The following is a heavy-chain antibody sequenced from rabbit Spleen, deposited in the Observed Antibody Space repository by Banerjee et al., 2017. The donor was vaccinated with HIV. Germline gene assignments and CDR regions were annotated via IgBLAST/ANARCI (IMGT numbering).Heavy chain of an antibody. CDR1: GVSFSGDSY. Sequence: QSLEESGGDLVKPGASLTLTCIASGVSFSGDSYMCWVRQAPGTGLQWIACINVYTGKPVYATWAKGRFTISRTSSTTVTLQMTSLTAADTATYFCARDLTSVIGWNFNLWGPGTLVTVS. CDR2: INVYTGKP. J-gene: IGHJ4*01. D-gene: IGHD1-1*01. V-gene: IGHV1S40*01. CDR3: ARDLTSVIGWNFNL.